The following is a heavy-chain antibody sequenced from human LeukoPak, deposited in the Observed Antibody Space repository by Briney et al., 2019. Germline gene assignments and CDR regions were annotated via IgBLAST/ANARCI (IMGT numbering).Heavy chain of an antibody. CDR1: GFTFSSYA. D-gene: IGHD3-9*01. V-gene: IGHV3-23*01. CDR3: AKEGYYDILTGYYSPAGMDV. Sequence: GGSLRLSCAASGFTFSSYAMSWVRQAPGKGLEWVSAISGSGGSTYYADSVKGRFTISRDNPKNTLYLQMNSLRAEDTAVYYCAKEGYYDILTGYYSPAGMDVWGQGTTVTVSS. CDR2: ISGSGGST. J-gene: IGHJ6*02.